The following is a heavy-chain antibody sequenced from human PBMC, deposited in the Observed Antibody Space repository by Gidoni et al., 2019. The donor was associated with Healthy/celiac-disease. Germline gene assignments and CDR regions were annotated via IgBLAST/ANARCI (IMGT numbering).Heavy chain of an antibody. CDR3: ANLRPSLLDYGDPAYWYFDL. CDR1: GFTFSSYA. CDR2: ISGSGGST. J-gene: IGHJ2*01. V-gene: IGHV3-23*01. D-gene: IGHD4-17*01. Sequence: EVQLLESGGGLVQPGGSLRLSCAASGFTFSSYAMSWVRQAPGKGLEWVSAISGSGGSTSYADSVKGRFTISRDNSKNTLYLQMNSLRAEDTAVYYCANLRPSLLDYGDPAYWYFDLWGRGTLVTVSS.